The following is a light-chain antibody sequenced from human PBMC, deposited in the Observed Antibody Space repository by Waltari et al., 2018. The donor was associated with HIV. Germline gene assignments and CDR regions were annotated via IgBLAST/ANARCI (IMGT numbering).Light chain of an antibody. V-gene: IGLV2-8*01. CDR1: SSDVGDNDY. J-gene: IGLJ2*01. CDR2: EVS. CDR3: TSYAGRDNLV. Sequence: QSALTQPPSASGSPGQSVTISCTGTSSDVGDNDYVSWYQQHPGKAPKVMIYEVSKRPSGVPDRFSGSESGNTASLTVSERQAEDDADYFCTSYAGRDNLVFGGGTKLTV.